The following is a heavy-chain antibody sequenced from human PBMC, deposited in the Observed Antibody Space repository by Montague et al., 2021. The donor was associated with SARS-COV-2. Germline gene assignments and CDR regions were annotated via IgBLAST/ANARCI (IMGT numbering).Heavy chain of an antibody. Sequence: SETLSLTCTVSGGSITTSSAFHWAWVRQPPGKGLEWIGNVHYTRTTYYNPSLRSRVTISVDTSREQFSLRLSSVTAADTAVYHCARLPAGYPNWFDPWGQGTLVTVSS. D-gene: IGHD3-9*01. CDR3: ARLPAGYPNWFDP. V-gene: IGHV4-39*01. J-gene: IGHJ5*02. CDR2: VHYTRTT. CDR1: GGSITTSSAFH.